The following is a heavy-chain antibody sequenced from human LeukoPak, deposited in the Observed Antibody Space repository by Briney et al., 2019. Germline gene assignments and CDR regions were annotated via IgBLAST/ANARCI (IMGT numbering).Heavy chain of an antibody. V-gene: IGHV3-21*01. Sequence: PGGSLRLSCAASGFTFSSYSMNWVRQAPGKGLEWVSSISSSSSYIDYADSVKGRFTISRDNAKNSLYLQMNSLRAEDTAVYYCARDPRYCSSTSCKYYYYYYMDVWGKGTTVTVSS. D-gene: IGHD2-2*01. CDR1: GFTFSSYS. J-gene: IGHJ6*03. CDR3: ARDPRYCSSTSCKYYYYYYMDV. CDR2: ISSSSSYI.